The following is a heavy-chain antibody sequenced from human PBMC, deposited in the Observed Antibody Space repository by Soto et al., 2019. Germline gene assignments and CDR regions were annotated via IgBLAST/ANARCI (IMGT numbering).Heavy chain of an antibody. Sequence: GGSLRLSCAASGFTFSSYAMSWVRQAPGKGLEWISAISGSGGSAYYADSVKGRFTISRDNSKNTLYLQMNSLRAEDTATYYCAKEDGDYYDSGRGPYGMDVWGQGTTVTVSS. V-gene: IGHV3-23*01. CDR3: AKEDGDYYDSGRGPYGMDV. CDR1: GFTFSSYA. CDR2: ISGSGGSA. J-gene: IGHJ6*02. D-gene: IGHD3-10*01.